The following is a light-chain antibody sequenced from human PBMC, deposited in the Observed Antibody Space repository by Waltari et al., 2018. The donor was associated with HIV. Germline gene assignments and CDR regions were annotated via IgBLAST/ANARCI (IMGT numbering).Light chain of an antibody. V-gene: IGKV1-17*01. CDR1: QGIRND. J-gene: IGKJ1*01. CDR3: LQHNTYPWT. CDR2: AAS. Sequence: DIQMTQSPSSLSASVGDRVTITCRASQGIRNDLLWYHQKPGKAPKGLIYAASSLQSGVPSRCRGSGSGKEFTLKISSLQPEDFATYYCLQHNTYPWTFGQGTKVEIK.